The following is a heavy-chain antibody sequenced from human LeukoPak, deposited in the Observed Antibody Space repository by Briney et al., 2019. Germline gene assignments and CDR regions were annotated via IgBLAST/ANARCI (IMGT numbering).Heavy chain of an antibody. V-gene: IGHV4-39*07. J-gene: IGHJ3*02. CDR2: IYYSGST. Sequence: SETLSLTCTVSGGSISSSSYYWGWIRQPPGKGLEWIGSIYYSGSTYYNPSLKSRVTISVDTSKNQFSLKLSSVTAADTAVYYCARPSSGGAFNIWGQGTMVTVSS. CDR1: GGSISSSSYY. D-gene: IGHD6-25*01. CDR3: ARPSSGGAFNI.